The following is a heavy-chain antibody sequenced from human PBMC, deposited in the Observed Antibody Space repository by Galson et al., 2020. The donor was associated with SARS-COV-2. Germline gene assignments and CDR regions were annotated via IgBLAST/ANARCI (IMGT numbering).Heavy chain of an antibody. J-gene: IGHJ5*02. CDR3: ARDAEYYDFWSGYYTGGWFDP. Sequence: SETLSLTCTVSGYSISSGYYWGWIRQPPGKGLEWIGSIYHSGSTYYNPSLKSRVTISVDTSKNQFSLKLSSVTAADTAVYYCARDAEYYDFWSGYYTGGWFDPWGQGTLVTVSS. V-gene: IGHV4-38-2*02. CDR1: GYSISSGYY. D-gene: IGHD3-3*01. CDR2: IYHSGST.